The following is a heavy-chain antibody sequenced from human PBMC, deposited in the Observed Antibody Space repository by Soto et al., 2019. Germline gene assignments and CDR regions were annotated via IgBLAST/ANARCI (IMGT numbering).Heavy chain of an antibody. D-gene: IGHD6-13*01. CDR1: GYSFSSHA. CDR3: ARGGALSTSWYWGDGLDS. CDR2: IIPVFGTP. J-gene: IGHJ4*02. Sequence: ASVKVSCKASGYSFSSHAITWVRQAPGQGLEWMGGIIPVFGTPGYEQKFQGRVTISADKSTNTSSLELRSLRSEDTAVYYCARGGALSTSWYWGDGLDSWGQGTQVTVSS. V-gene: IGHV1-69*06.